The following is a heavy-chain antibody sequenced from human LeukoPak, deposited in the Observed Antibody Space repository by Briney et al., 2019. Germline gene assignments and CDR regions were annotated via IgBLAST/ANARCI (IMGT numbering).Heavy chain of an antibody. D-gene: IGHD6-6*01. CDR3: ARVGAARAWGYFDY. J-gene: IGHJ4*02. Sequence: ASVKVSCKASGYTFTSYDINWVRQATGQGLEWMGWMNPNSGNTGYAQKFQGRVTMTRNTSISTAYMELSSLRSEDTAVYYCARVGAARAWGYFDYWGQGTLVTVSS. V-gene: IGHV1-8*01. CDR2: MNPNSGNT. CDR1: GYTFTSYD.